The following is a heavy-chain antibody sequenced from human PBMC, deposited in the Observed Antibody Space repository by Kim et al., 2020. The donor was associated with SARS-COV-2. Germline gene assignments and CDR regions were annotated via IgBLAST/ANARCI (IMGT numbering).Heavy chain of an antibody. CDR2: IYYSGST. D-gene: IGHD3-3*01. CDR3: SRDHREWLQSTANWYFGL. Sequence: SETLSLTCTVSGGSISSYYWSWIRQPPGKGLEWIWYIYYSGSTNYNPSLKSRVTISVDTSKNQFSLKLNSVTAADTAVYYCSRDHREWLQSTANWYFGLWGRGTLVTVSS. CDR1: GGSISSYY. V-gene: IGHV4-59*01. J-gene: IGHJ2*01.